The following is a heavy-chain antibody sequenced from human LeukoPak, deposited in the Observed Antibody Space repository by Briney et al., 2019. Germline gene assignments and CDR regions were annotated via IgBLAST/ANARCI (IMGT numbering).Heavy chain of an antibody. Sequence: GGSLRLSCAASGFTFSSYAMSWVRQAPGKGLEWVSAISGSGGSTYYADSVKGRFTISRDNSKNTLYLQMNSLRAEDTAVYYCARGAAAGTSVGGYFDYWGQRTLVTVSS. CDR3: ARGAAAGTSVGGYFDY. J-gene: IGHJ4*02. D-gene: IGHD6-13*01. CDR1: GFTFSSYA. V-gene: IGHV3-23*01. CDR2: ISGSGGST.